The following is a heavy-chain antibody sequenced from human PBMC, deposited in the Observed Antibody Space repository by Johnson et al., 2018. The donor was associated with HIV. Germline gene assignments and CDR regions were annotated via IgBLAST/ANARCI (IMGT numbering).Heavy chain of an antibody. CDR1: GFIVSSNY. CDR3: ARDRGAARDAFDI. Sequence: VQLVESGGGLIQPGGSLRLSCAASGFIVSSNYMTWVRQAPGKGLEWVSFIYSGGSTYYADSVKGRFTISRDNSKNTLYLQMNSLRAEDTAVYYCARDRGAARDAFDIWGQGTMVTVSS. D-gene: IGHD6-6*01. CDR2: IYSGGST. J-gene: IGHJ3*02. V-gene: IGHV3-53*01.